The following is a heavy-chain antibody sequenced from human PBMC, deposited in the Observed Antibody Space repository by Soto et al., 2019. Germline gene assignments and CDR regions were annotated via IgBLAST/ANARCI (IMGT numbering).Heavy chain of an antibody. CDR2: ISAHNGNT. Sequence: QVHLVQSGAEVKKPGASVKVSCKGSGYTFTTYGITWVRQAPGQGLEWMGWISAHNGNTNYAQKLQGRVTVTRDTPTSRAYMELRSLRSGDTAVYYCARGGYGDYWGQGALVTVSS. CDR3: ARGGYGDY. J-gene: IGHJ4*02. CDR1: GYTFTTYG. D-gene: IGHD1-1*01. V-gene: IGHV1-18*01.